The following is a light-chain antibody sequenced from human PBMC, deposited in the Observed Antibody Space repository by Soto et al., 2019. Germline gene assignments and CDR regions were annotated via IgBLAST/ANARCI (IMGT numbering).Light chain of an antibody. CDR3: QQSYATPWT. J-gene: IGKJ1*01. V-gene: IGKV4-1*01. CDR2: WAS. CDR1: QSVFYSSNTKNY. Sequence: DIVMTQSPDSLAVSLGERATINCKSSQSVFYSSNTKNYLAWYQQKPGQPPKLLIYWASIRESGVPDRFSGSGSATDFTLTTSSLQAEDVAVYYCQQSYATPWTFGQGTKVEIK.